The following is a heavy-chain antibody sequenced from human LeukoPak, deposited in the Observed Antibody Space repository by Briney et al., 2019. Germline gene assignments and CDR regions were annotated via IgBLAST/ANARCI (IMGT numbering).Heavy chain of an antibody. D-gene: IGHD5-12*01. Sequence: SETLSLTCTVSGGSISSYYWSWIRQPPGKGLEWIGYIYYSGSTYYNPSLKSRVTISVDTSKNQFSLKLSSVTAADTAVYYCARVLGDSGYDLVYYYGMDVWGQGTTVTVSS. J-gene: IGHJ6*02. CDR3: ARVLGDSGYDLVYYYGMDV. CDR1: GGSISSYY. V-gene: IGHV4-59*12. CDR2: IYYSGST.